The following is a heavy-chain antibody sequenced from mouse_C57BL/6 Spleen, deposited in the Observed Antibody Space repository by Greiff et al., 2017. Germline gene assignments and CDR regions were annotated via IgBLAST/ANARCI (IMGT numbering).Heavy chain of an antibody. Sequence: DVQLQESGPELVKPGDSVKISCKASGYSFTGYFMNWVMQSHGKSLEWIGRINPYNGDTFYNQKFKGKATLTVDKSSSTAHMELRSLTSEDSAVYYCARSDYDSSRWAMDYWGQGTSVTVSS. D-gene: IGHD2-4*01. V-gene: IGHV1-20*01. J-gene: IGHJ4*01. CDR1: GYSFTGYF. CDR3: ARSDYDSSRWAMDY. CDR2: INPYNGDT.